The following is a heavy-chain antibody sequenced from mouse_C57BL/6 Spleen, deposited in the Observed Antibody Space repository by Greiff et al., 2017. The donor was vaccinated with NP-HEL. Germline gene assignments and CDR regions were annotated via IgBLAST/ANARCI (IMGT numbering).Heavy chain of an antibody. D-gene: IGHD1-1*01. Sequence: QVQLQQPGAELVMPGASVKLSCKASGYTFTSYWMHWVKQRPGQGLEWIGEIDPSDSYTNYNQKFKGKSTLTVDKSSSTAYMQLSSLTSEDSAVYYCARNYGSSYRDFDVWGTGTTVTVSS. CDR1: GYTFTSYW. V-gene: IGHV1-69*01. CDR2: IDPSDSYT. J-gene: IGHJ1*03. CDR3: ARNYGSSYRDFDV.